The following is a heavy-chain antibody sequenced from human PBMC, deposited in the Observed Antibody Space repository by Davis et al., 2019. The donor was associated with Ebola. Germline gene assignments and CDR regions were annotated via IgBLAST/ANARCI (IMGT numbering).Heavy chain of an antibody. V-gene: IGHV4-30-4*07. CDR3: ARAPTTVTSNWFDP. Sequence: MPSETLSLTCAVSGAFVSSGGYSWIWIRQPPGKGLEWIGYYYYTGSTYYSPSLRSRVTISVDTSKNLFSLKLTSVTAADTAVYYCARAPTTVTSNWFDPWGQGTLVTVSS. CDR2: YYYTGST. D-gene: IGHD4-17*01. J-gene: IGHJ5*02. CDR1: GAFVSSGGYS.